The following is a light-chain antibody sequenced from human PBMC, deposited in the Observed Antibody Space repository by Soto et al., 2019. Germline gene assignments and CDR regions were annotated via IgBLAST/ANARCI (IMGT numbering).Light chain of an antibody. CDR1: QSVSSSSY. V-gene: IGKV3-20*01. CDR2: GAS. J-gene: IGKJ2*01. CDR3: WQYGSSHSYT. Sequence: EIVLTQSPGTLSLSPGERATLSCRASQSVSSSSYLAWYQQKPGQAPRLLIYGASSRATGIPDRFSGSGSATDFTLTISRLEREDFAVYYWWQYGSSHSYTFSQWTKLEIK.